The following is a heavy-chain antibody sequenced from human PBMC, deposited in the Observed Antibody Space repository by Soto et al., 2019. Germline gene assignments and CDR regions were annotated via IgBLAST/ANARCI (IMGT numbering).Heavy chain of an antibody. Sequence: GESLKISCKGSGYSFSSYWIGWVRQMPGKGLEWMGSIYPSDSYTIYSPSFQGQVTISADKSISTAYLQWSSLKASDTAMYYCAGQSRAVASAPLGWGQGTLVTVSS. V-gene: IGHV5-10-1*04. D-gene: IGHD6-19*01. CDR2: IYPSDSYT. CDR3: AGQSRAVASAPLG. J-gene: IGHJ4*02. CDR1: GYSFSSYW.